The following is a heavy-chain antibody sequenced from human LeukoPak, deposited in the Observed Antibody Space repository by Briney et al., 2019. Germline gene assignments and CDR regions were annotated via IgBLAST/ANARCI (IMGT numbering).Heavy chain of an antibody. D-gene: IGHD3-9*01. CDR3: ARDYDILTGYSPAFDY. J-gene: IGHJ4*02. Sequence: TSSETLSLTCAVSGGSISSSNWWSWVRQPPGKGLEWIGEIYHSGSTNYNPSLKSRVTISVDTSKNQFSLKLSSVTAADTAVYYCARDYDILTGYSPAFDYWGQGTLVTVSS. V-gene: IGHV4-4*02. CDR2: IYHSGST. CDR1: GGSISSSNW.